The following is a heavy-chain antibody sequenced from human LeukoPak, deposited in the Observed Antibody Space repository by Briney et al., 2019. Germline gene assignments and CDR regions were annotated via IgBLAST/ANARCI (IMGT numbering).Heavy chain of an antibody. CDR2: ISGSGGDK. CDR3: AKDCLTGSYGYFDY. Sequence: GGSLRLSCAASGFSFSIYALSWFRQAPGKGLEWVSTISGSGGDKYYADSVKGRFTISRDNSKNTLYLQMNSLRAEDTAVYYCAKDCLTGSYGYFDYWGLGALVTVSS. CDR1: GFSFSIYA. J-gene: IGHJ4*02. V-gene: IGHV3-23*01. D-gene: IGHD3-10*01.